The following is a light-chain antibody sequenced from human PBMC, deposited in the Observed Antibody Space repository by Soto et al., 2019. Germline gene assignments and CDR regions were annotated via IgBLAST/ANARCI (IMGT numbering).Light chain of an antibody. J-gene: IGLJ2*01. CDR1: SSDVGSYNL. V-gene: IGLV2-23*03. CDR2: EGN. Sequence: QSVLTQPASVSGSPGQSITISCTGTSSDVGSYNLVSWYQQHPGKAPKLMIYEGNKRPSGVSNRFSGSKSGNTASLTISGLQAEDEADYYCCSYAGSSTFRVVFGGGTQLTVL. CDR3: CSYAGSSTFRVV.